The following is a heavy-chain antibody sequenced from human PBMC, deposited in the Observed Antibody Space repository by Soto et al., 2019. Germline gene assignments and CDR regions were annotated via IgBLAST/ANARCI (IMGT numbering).Heavy chain of an antibody. CDR1: GGTFSSYA. CDR2: IIPIFGTA. D-gene: IGHD2-2*01. Sequence: QVQLVQSGAEVKKPGSSVKVSCKASGGTFSSYAISWVRQAPGQGLEWMGGIIPIFGTANYAQKFQGRVTITADKSTSTAYMELSSLRSEDTAVYYCARELVYCSSTSCASYYYGMDVWGQGTTVTVSS. CDR3: ARELVYCSSTSCASYYYGMDV. V-gene: IGHV1-69*06. J-gene: IGHJ6*02.